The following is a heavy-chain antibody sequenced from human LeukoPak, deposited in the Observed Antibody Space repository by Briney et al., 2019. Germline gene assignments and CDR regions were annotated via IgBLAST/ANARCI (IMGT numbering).Heavy chain of an antibody. CDR2: IIPILGIA. CDR3: ARESPGIAVAGGYFQH. D-gene: IGHD6-19*01. J-gene: IGHJ1*01. Sequence: GASVKVSCKASGGTFSSYAISWVRQAPGQGLEWMGRIIPILGIANYAQKFQGRVTITADKSTSTAYMELSSLRSEDTAVYYCARESPGIAVAGGYFQHWGQGTLVTVSS. V-gene: IGHV1-69*04. CDR1: GGTFSSYA.